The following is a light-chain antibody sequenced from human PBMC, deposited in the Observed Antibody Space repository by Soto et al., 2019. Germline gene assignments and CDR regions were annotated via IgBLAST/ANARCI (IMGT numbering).Light chain of an antibody. J-gene: IGKJ2*01. CDR3: QQYGSSPWMYT. Sequence: EIVLTQSPGTLSLSPGERATLSCRASQSVSSSYLTWYQQKPGQAPRLIIYGASSRATGVPDRFSGSGSGKDFTLTISSLEPEDFAVYYCQQYGSSPWMYTFGQGTKLEIK. CDR2: GAS. CDR1: QSVSSSY. V-gene: IGKV3-20*01.